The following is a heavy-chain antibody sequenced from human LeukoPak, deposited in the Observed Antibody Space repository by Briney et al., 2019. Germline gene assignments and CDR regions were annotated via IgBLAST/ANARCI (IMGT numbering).Heavy chain of an antibody. CDR2: INPSGGST. J-gene: IGHJ4*02. D-gene: IGHD3-9*01. V-gene: IGHV1-46*01. CDR1: GYTFTSYY. CDR3: ARDFIVRDYDILTGYFDY. Sequence: ASVKVSCKASGYTFTSYYMHWVRQAPGQGLEWMGIINPSGGSTSYAQKFQGRVTMTRDTSTSTVYMELSSLRSEDTAVYYCARDFIVRDYDILTGYFDYWGQGTLVTVSS.